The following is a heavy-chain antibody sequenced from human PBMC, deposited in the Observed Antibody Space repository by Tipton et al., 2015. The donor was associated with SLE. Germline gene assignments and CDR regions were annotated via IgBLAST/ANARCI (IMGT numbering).Heavy chain of an antibody. Sequence: TLSLTCTVSGGSVPSGSYYWRWTRQPAGEGLEWLGQIYRDGSANYNPSFQSRVTILLDTSKNQFSLELSSVTAADTAVYYCAGTNYDVLTGYHRVDTFDIWSQGTMSTVSS. D-gene: IGHD3-9*01. CDR2: IYRDGSA. J-gene: IGHJ3*02. CDR3: AGTNYDVLTGYHRVDTFDI. V-gene: IGHV4-61*09. CDR1: GGSVPSGSYY.